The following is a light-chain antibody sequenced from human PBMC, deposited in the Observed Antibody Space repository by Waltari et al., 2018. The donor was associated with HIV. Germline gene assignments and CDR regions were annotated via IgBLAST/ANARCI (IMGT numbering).Light chain of an antibody. CDR3: LLYYGGAWV. Sequence: QTVVTQEPSLTVSPGGTVTLTCPSSTGAVTSGYSPNWFQQKPGQAPRALIYGTTNKHSWTLARFSGALVGGKAALTLSGVKPEDEAEYYCLLYYGGAWVFGGGTKLTVL. J-gene: IGLJ3*02. CDR1: TGAVTSGYS. CDR2: GTT. V-gene: IGLV7-43*01.